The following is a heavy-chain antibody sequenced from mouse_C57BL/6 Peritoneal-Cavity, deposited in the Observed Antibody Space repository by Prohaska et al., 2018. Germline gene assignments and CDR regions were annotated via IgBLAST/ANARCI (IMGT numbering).Heavy chain of an antibody. V-gene: IGHV9-3*01. CDR3: ARRYYGSSPAWFAY. CDR2: INTYSGVP. J-gene: IGHJ3*01. D-gene: IGHD1-1*01. CDR1: G. Sequence: GMSWVKQAPGKGLKWMGWINTYSGVPTYADDFKGRFAFSLETSASTAYLQINNLKNEDTATYFCARRYYGSSPAWFAYWGQGTLVTVSA.